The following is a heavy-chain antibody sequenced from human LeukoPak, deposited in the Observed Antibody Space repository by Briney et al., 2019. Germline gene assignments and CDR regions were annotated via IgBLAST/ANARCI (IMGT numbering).Heavy chain of an antibody. CDR3: ARHSGYCSSTSCYDWFDP. V-gene: IGHV4-59*01. CDR1: GGSISSYY. J-gene: IGHJ5*02. Sequence: SETLSLTCTVSGGSISSYYWSWIRQPPGKGLEWIGYIYYSGSTNYNPSLKSRVTISVDTSKNQFSLKLSSLTAADTAVYYCARHSGYCSSTSCYDWFDPWGQGTLVTVSS. CDR2: IYYSGST. D-gene: IGHD2-2*01.